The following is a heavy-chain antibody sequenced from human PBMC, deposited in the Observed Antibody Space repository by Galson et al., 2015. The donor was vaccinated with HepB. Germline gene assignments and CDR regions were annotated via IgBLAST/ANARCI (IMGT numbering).Heavy chain of an antibody. CDR3: VRYRVGGGIIIDLDN. CDR2: IRGDGGDS. Sequence: SLRLSCAASGFTFGTFWMGWVRQSPGRGLEWVANIRGDGGDSAYGYSVRGRFTISRDNGENALFLQMNSLRAEDTAVYYCVRYRVGGGIIIDLDNWGQGTLVTVSS. CDR1: GFTFGTFW. J-gene: IGHJ4*02. V-gene: IGHV3-7*01. D-gene: IGHD3-3*01.